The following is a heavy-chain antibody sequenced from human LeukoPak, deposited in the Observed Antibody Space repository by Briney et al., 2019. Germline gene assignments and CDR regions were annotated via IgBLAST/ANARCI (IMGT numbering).Heavy chain of an antibody. CDR1: GGVISSSTYY. CDR3: ASLYSGWWFDF. J-gene: IGHJ4*02. D-gene: IGHD6-19*01. CDR2: IYYSAKT. V-gene: IGHV4-39*07. Sequence: SETLSLTCTVSGGVISSSTYYWGWIRQPPGKGLEWIGVIYYSAKTYSNPSLKSRVTMSIDTSKLQFSLRLSSVTAADTAVYYCASLYSGWWFDFWGRGTLVTVSS.